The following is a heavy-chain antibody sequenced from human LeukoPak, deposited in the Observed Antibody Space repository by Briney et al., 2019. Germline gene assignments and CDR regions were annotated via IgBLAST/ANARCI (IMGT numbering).Heavy chain of an antibody. Sequence: SVKVSFTASGGTFSSYAISWVRQAPGQGLEWMGGIIPIFGTANYAQKFQGRVTITADESTSTAYMELSSLRSEDTAVYYCARACTSCPRYYYGMDVWGQGTTVTVSS. CDR2: IIPIFGTA. CDR1: GGTFSSYA. J-gene: IGHJ6*02. D-gene: IGHD2-2*01. V-gene: IGHV1-69*01. CDR3: ARACTSCPRYYYGMDV.